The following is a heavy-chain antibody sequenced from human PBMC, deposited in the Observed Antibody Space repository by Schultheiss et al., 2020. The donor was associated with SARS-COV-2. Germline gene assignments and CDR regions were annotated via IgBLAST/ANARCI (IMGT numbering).Heavy chain of an antibody. D-gene: IGHD3-22*01. V-gene: IGHV1-58*02. CDR3: AARDSSGYYYAHGGNWYFDL. Sequence: SVKVSCKASGFTFTSSAMQWVRQARGQRLEWIGWIVVGSGNTNYAQKFQERVTITRDMSTSTAYMELSSLRSEDTAVYYCAARDSSGYYYAHGGNWYFDLWGRGTLVTVSS. J-gene: IGHJ2*01. CDR1: GFTFTSSA. CDR2: IVVGSGNT.